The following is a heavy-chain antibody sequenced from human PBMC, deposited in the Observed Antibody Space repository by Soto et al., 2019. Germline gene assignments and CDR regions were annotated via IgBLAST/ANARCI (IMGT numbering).Heavy chain of an antibody. J-gene: IGHJ4*02. D-gene: IGHD6-13*01. CDR2: IYYSGST. CDR1: GGSISSYY. V-gene: IGHV4-59*01. Sequence: SETLSLTCTVSGGSISSYYWSWIRQPPGKGLEWIGYIYYSGSTNYNPSLKSRVTISVDTSKNQFSLKLSSVTAADTAVYYCARGGIAAAYNSFDYWGQGTLVTVSS. CDR3: ARGGIAAAYNSFDY.